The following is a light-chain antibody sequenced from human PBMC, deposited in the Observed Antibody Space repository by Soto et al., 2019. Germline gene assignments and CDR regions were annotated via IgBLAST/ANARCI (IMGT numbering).Light chain of an antibody. J-gene: IGKJ3*01. Sequence: DIQMTQSPSSLSASVGDRVTITCRASQGITNSLAWYQQKPGKIPKLLIYAASTLQSGVPSRFSGSGSGTDFTLTISSLQPEDVATYYCQRYNSASFTFGPGTKVDIK. V-gene: IGKV1-27*01. CDR1: QGITNS. CDR3: QRYNSASFT. CDR2: AAS.